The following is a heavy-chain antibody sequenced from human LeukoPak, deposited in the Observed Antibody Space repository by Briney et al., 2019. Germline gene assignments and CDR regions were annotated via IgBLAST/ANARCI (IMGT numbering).Heavy chain of an antibody. CDR3: ARGGYSSSPGSFDY. CDR2: IYYSGTT. D-gene: IGHD6-13*01. CDR1: NGSVSSSSHY. Sequence: SETLSLTCTVSNGSVSSSSHYWGWIRQPPGKGLEWIGTIYYSGTTFYNPSLKSRVAISIDTSKSQFSLKLSSVTAADTAVYYCARGGYSSSPGSFDYWGQGTLVTVSS. J-gene: IGHJ4*02. V-gene: IGHV4-39*07.